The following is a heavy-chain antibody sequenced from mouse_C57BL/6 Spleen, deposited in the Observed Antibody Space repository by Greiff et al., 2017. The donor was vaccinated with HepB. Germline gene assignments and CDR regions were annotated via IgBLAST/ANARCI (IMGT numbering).Heavy chain of an antibody. J-gene: IGHJ1*03. CDR2: IRSKSNNYAT. CDR3: VRHGGLGRRYFDV. CDR1: GFSFNTYA. Sequence: EVKVVESGGGLVQPKGSLKLSCAASGFSFNTYAMNWVRQAPGKGLEWVARIRSKSNNYATYYADSVKDRFTISRDDSESMLYLQMNNLKTEDTAMYYCVRHGGLGRRYFDVWGTGTTVTVSS. D-gene: IGHD4-1*01. V-gene: IGHV10-1*01.